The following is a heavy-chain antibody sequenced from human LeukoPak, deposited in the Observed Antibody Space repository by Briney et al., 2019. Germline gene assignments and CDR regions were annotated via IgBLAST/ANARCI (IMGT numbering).Heavy chain of an antibody. D-gene: IGHD3-10*01. J-gene: IGHJ4*02. V-gene: IGHV3-33*01. CDR3: ARDNPARGNDY. CDR1: GFTFSSYG. Sequence: PGGSLRLSCAASGFTFSSYGMHWVRQAPGKGLEWVAVIWYDGSNKYYADSVKGRFTISRDNSKNTLYLQMNSLRAEDTAVYYCARDNPARGNDYWGQGTLVTVSS. CDR2: IWYDGSNK.